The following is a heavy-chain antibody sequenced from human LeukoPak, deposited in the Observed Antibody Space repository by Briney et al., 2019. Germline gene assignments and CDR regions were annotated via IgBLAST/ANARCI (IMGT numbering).Heavy chain of an antibody. Sequence: GGSLRLSCAASGFTFDDYAMHWVRQAPGKGLEWVSGISWNSGSIGHADSVKGRFTISRDNAKNSLYLQMNSLRAEDTALYYCAALHYYDSSGYYRDFDYWGQGTLVTVSS. CDR3: AALHYYDSSGYYRDFDY. D-gene: IGHD3-22*01. J-gene: IGHJ4*02. V-gene: IGHV3-9*01. CDR2: ISWNSGSI. CDR1: GFTFDDYA.